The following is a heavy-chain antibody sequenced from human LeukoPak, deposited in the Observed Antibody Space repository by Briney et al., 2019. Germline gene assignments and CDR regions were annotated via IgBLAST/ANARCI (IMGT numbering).Heavy chain of an antibody. CDR1: GGSISTYY. Sequence: SETLSLTCTVSGGSISTYYWNWIRQPPGEGLEWIGYVYYSGTTNFNPSLKSRVTISVDTSKNQFSLKLSSATAADTAVYYCARRSPGSSWYFDYWGQGTLVTVSS. V-gene: IGHV4-59*08. CDR2: VYYSGTT. D-gene: IGHD6-13*01. CDR3: ARRSPGSSWYFDY. J-gene: IGHJ4*02.